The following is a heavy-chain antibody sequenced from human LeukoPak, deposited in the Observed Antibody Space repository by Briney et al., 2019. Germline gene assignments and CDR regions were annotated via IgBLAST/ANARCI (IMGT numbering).Heavy chain of an antibody. CDR2: IIPIFGTA. D-gene: IGHD6-19*01. CDR1: GGTFSSYA. J-gene: IGHJ4*02. CDR3: AREGRTGYSSGWLDY. V-gene: IGHV1-69*13. Sequence: ASVKVSCKASGGTFSSYAISWVRQAPGQGLEWMGGIIPIFGTANYAQKFQGRVTITADESTSTAYMELSSLRSEDTAMYYCAREGRTGYSSGWLDYWGQGTLVTVSS.